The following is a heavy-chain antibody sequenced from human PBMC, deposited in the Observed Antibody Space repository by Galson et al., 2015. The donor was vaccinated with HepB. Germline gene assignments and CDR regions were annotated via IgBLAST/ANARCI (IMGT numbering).Heavy chain of an antibody. CDR2: ISSSGSTI. CDR1: GFTFSSYE. D-gene: IGHD4-17*01. CDR3: ASLSTVTNWFDP. J-gene: IGHJ5*02. Sequence: SLRLSCAASGFTFSSYEMNWVRQAPGKGLEWVSYISSSGSTIYYADSVKGRFTISRDNAKNSLYLQMNSLRAEDTAVYYCASLSTVTNWFDPWGQGTLVTVSS. V-gene: IGHV3-48*03.